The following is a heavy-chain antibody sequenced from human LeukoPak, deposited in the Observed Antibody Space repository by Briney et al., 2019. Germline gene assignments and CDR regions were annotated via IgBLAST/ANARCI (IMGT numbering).Heavy chain of an antibody. CDR1: GGSISSYY. D-gene: IGHD3-22*01. CDR3: ARRAYYYDSSGYYAYYFDY. Sequence: SETLSLTCTVSGGSISSYYWSWIRQPPGKGLEWIGYIYYSGSTNCNPSLKSRVTISVDTSKNQFSLKLSSVTAADTAVYYCARRAYYYDSSGYYAYYFDYWGQGTLVTVSS. CDR2: IYYSGST. V-gene: IGHV4-59*01. J-gene: IGHJ4*02.